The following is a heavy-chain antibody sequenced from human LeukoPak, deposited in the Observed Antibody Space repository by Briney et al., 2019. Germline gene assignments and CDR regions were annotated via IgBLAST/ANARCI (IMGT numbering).Heavy chain of an antibody. CDR2: ISTSSRTI. CDR3: ARDSGWGNYFDY. V-gene: IGHV3-48*02. Sequence: GGSLRLSCAASGVTFNTYSMNWVRLAPGKGLEWVSYISTSSRTIYYADSVKGRFTISRDNAKNSLYLQMNSLRDEDTAVYYCARDSGWGNYFDYWGQGTLVIVSS. CDR1: GVTFNTYS. D-gene: IGHD6-19*01. J-gene: IGHJ4*02.